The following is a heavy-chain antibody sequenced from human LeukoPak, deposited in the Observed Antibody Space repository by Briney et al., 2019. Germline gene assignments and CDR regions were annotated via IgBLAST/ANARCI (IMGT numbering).Heavy chain of an antibody. D-gene: IGHD5-12*01. CDR3: ARDPWSGYAFDY. V-gene: IGHV4-61*02. Sequence: SQTLSPTCTVSGGSISSGSYYWSWIRQPAGKGLEWIGRIYTSGSTNYNPSLKSRVTISVDTSKNQFSLKLSSVTAADTAVYYCARDPWSGYAFDYWGQGTLVTVSS. CDR1: GGSISSGSYY. CDR2: IYTSGST. J-gene: IGHJ4*02.